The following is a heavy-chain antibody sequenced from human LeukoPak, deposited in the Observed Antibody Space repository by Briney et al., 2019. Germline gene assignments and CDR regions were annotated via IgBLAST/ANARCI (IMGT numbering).Heavy chain of an antibody. D-gene: IGHD6-19*01. J-gene: IGHJ3*02. Sequence: GGSLRLSCAASGFTFSSYSMNWVRQAPGKGLVWVSRMDADGSNTHYVDSVKGRFTISRDNAKDTLYLQMNSLRVEDTAVYYCARGGWYLYDALDIWGQGTLVTVSS. V-gene: IGHV3-74*01. CDR3: ARGGWYLYDALDI. CDR1: GFTFSSYS. CDR2: MDADGSNT.